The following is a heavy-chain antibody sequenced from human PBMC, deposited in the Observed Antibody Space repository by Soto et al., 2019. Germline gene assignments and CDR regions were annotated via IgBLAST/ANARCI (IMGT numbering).Heavy chain of an antibody. CDR3: ASHCGGDCYSRSPPYYYYGMHV. J-gene: IGHJ6*02. V-gene: IGHV1-69*13. CDR1: GGTFSSYT. CDR2: IIPIFGTA. D-gene: IGHD2-21*02. Sequence: SVKVSCKASGGTFSSYTISWVRQAPGQGLEWMGGIIPIFGTANYAQKFQGRVTITADESTSTAYMELSSLRSEDTAVYYCASHCGGDCYSRSPPYYYYGMHVWGQGTTVTVSS.